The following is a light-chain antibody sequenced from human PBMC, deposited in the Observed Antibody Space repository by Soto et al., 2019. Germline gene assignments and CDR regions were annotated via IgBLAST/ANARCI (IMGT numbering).Light chain of an antibody. Sequence: QSLMTQASSLSVSPGQSITISCTPTSSVIGAYDYVSWFQQHSGKAPKLMISEVNNRPSEDSNRCSGSKTVDTAYLTISAVQVEEEADYFCFSFTTSSTHVFGTGTKVTVL. CDR3: FSFTTSSTHV. J-gene: IGLJ1*01. V-gene: IGLV2-14*01. CDR1: SSVIGAYDY. CDR2: EVN.